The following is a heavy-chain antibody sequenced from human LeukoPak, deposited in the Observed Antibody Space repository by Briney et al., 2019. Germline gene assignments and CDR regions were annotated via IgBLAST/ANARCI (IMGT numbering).Heavy chain of an antibody. CDR2: ISSSSSYI. CDR1: GFTFSSYS. Sequence: GRSLRLSCAASGFTFSSYSMNSVRQAPGKGLEWVSSISSSSSYIYYADSVKGRFTISRDNAKNSLYLQMNSLRAEDTAVYYCACSGYSSSWYSDYWGQGTLVTVSS. D-gene: IGHD6-13*01. V-gene: IGHV3-21*01. CDR3: ACSGYSSSWYSDY. J-gene: IGHJ4*02.